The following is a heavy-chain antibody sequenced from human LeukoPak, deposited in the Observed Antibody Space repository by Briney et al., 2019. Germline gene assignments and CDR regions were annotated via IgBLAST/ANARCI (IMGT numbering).Heavy chain of an antibody. Sequence: PGGSLRLSCAASGLTFDDYAMHWVRQAPGKGLEWVSGISWNSGSIGYADSVKGRFTISRDNAKNSLYLQMNSLRAEDTALYYCAKDQAYDFWSGYPWDYWGQGTLVTVSS. CDR1: GLTFDDYA. J-gene: IGHJ4*02. V-gene: IGHV3-9*01. CDR2: ISWNSGSI. D-gene: IGHD3-3*01. CDR3: AKDQAYDFWSGYPWDY.